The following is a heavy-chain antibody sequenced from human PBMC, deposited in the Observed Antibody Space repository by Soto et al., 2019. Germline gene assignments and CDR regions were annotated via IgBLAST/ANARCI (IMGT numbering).Heavy chain of an antibody. J-gene: IGHJ6*02. CDR2: IYYSGST. V-gene: IGHV4-30-4*02. D-gene: IGHD3-22*01. CDR1: GGSISSGDCF. CDR3: ARDPIEIHYAMEV. Sequence: PSGTLSLTCAVSGGSISSGDCFWSWIRQPPGKGLEWIGHIYYSGSTYYNPSLKSRVTISVDTSKNQFSLNLSSVTAADTEVYYCARDPIEIHYAMEVWCQGTTVT.